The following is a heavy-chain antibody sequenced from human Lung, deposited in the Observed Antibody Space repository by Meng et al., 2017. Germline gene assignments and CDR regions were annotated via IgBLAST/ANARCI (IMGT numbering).Heavy chain of an antibody. Sequence: QVQLEQLGAEVKKPGASVKLSCRATGYTFIDAYVHWVRQAPGQGLEWMGRIIPSRGVANSAQKFLGRVTLTWDTSISTAYMELSSLRSDDTAIYYCARDGGNYDFDYWGQGTLVTVSS. CDR2: IIPSRGVA. D-gene: IGHD1-7*01. CDR1: GYTFIDAY. V-gene: IGHV1-2*06. CDR3: ARDGGNYDFDY. J-gene: IGHJ4*02.